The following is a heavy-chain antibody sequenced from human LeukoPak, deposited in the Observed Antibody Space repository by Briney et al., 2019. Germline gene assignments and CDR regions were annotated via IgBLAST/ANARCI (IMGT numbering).Heavy chain of an antibody. V-gene: IGHV4-34*01. CDR1: GGSFSGYY. CDR3: ARLDPYCTNGVCSNWFDP. CDR2: INHSGST. Sequence: SETLSLTCAVYGGSFSGYYWSWIRQPPGKGLEWIGEINHSGSTNYNPSLKSRVTISVDTSKNQFSLKLSSVTAADTAVYYCARLDPYCTNGVCSNWFDPWGQGTLVTVSS. J-gene: IGHJ5*02. D-gene: IGHD2-8*01.